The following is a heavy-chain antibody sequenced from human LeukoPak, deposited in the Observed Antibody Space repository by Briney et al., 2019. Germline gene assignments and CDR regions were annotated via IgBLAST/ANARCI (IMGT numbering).Heavy chain of an antibody. CDR3: AKDFGERVAAAGRGYYYYYYMDV. CDR1: GFTFSSYG. Sequence: GRSLRLSCAASGFTFSSYGMHWVRQAPGKGLEWVAVISYDGSNKYYADSVKGRFTISRDNSKNTLYLQMNSLRAEDTAVYYCAKDFGERVAAAGRGYYYYYYMDVWGKGTTVTVSS. D-gene: IGHD6-13*01. CDR2: ISYDGSNK. V-gene: IGHV3-30*18. J-gene: IGHJ6*03.